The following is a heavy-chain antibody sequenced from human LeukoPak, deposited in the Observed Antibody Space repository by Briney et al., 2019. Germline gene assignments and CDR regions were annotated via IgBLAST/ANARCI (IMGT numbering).Heavy chain of an antibody. Sequence: ASVKVSCKTSGYTFTDYYIHWVRQAPGQGLEWMGWINPNRGGTNYAQNFQGRVTMTRDTSITTAYMELSRLRSNDTAVYYCARVGTSEYCSGGSCYSDCWSQGTLVTVSS. J-gene: IGHJ4*02. D-gene: IGHD2-15*01. CDR1: GYTFTDYY. CDR3: ARVGTSEYCSGGSCYSDC. V-gene: IGHV1-2*02. CDR2: INPNRGGT.